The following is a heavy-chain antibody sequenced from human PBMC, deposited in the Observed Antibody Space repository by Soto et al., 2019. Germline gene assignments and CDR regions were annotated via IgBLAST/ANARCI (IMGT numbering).Heavy chain of an antibody. J-gene: IGHJ4*02. V-gene: IGHV1-24*01. CDR2: FDPEDGET. CDR1: GYTLTELS. D-gene: IGHD2-15*01. CDR3: ATWRYCSGGSCPGDY. Sequence: ASVKSSGRVSGYTLTELSMYWVRQAPGKGLEWMGGFDPEDGETIYAHKFQGRVTMTEDTSTDTAYMELSSLRSEDTAVYYCATWRYCSGGSCPGDYWGQGTRVTVSS.